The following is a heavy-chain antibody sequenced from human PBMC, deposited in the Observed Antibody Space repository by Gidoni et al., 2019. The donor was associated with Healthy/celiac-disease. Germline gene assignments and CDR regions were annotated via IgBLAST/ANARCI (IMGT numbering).Heavy chain of an antibody. CDR1: GFTFRSYA. CDR2: ISYDGSNK. CDR3: ARVQFKAAITNYYYYGMDV. V-gene: IGHV3-30-3*01. Sequence: QVQLVESGGGVVQPGRSLRLSCVASGFTFRSYAMHWVRQAPGKGLEGVSVISYDGSNKYYAASVKGRFNISRDNSKNTLYLQMNSLRAEDTSVYYCARVQFKAAITNYYYYGMDVCGQGTTVTVSS. D-gene: IGHD2-2*02. J-gene: IGHJ6*02.